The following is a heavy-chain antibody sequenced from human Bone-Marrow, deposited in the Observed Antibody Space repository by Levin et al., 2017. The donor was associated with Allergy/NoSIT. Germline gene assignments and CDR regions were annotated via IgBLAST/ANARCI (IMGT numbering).Heavy chain of an antibody. CDR2: IYADDSDV. CDR3: ARFSGSDYGFDY. V-gene: IGHV5-51*01. D-gene: IGHD3-10*01. J-gene: IGHJ4*02. CDR1: GYTFTSYW. Sequence: GESLKISCKASGYTFTSYWIGWVRQMPGKGLEWMGIIYADDSDVRYSPSFQGQVIISADKSISTAYLQWSSLKAADTAIYYCARFSGSDYGFDYWGQGTLVTVSS.